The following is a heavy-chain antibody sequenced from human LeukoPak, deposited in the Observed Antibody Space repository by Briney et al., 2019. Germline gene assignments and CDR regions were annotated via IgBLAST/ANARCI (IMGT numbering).Heavy chain of an antibody. CDR2: ISSSGSTI. Sequence: GGSLRLSCAASGFTFSDYYMSWIRQAPGKGLEWVSYISSSGSTIYYADSVKGRFTISRDNAKNSLYLQMNSLRAEDTAVYYCASERTPDAFDIWGQGTMVTVSS. CDR1: GFTFSDYY. V-gene: IGHV3-11*01. J-gene: IGHJ3*02. CDR3: ASERTPDAFDI.